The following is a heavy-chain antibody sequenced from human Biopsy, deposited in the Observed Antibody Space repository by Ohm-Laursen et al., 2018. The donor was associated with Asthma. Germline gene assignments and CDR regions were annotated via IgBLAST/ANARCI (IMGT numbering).Heavy chain of an antibody. Sequence: SETLSLTCTLNRGPFRGSVWAWIRQPPGKGLEWIGEIPQGGATTVNPSLKSRVTISMDPSKSQLYLSLRSLTAADTAVYYCASGPQWSGLDIWGQGTTVTVSS. CDR3: ASGPQWSGLDI. CDR1: RGPFRGSV. CDR2: IPQGGAT. V-gene: IGHV4-34*01. J-gene: IGHJ6*02. D-gene: IGHD2-8*01.